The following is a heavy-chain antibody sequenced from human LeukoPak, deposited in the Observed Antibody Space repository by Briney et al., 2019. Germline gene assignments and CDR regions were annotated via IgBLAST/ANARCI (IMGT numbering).Heavy chain of an antibody. V-gene: IGHV4-34*01. CDR1: GGSFSGYY. Sequence: SETLSLTCAVYGGSFSGYYWSWIRQPPGKGLEWIGEINHSGSTNHNPSLKSRVTISVDTSKNQFSLKLSSVTAADTAVYYCARGRSGWYAYYYYYGMDVWGQGTTVTVSS. J-gene: IGHJ6*02. CDR3: ARGRSGWYAYYYYYGMDV. D-gene: IGHD6-19*01. CDR2: INHSGST.